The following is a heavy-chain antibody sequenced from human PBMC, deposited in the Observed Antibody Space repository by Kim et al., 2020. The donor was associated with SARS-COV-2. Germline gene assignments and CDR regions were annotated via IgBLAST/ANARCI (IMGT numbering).Heavy chain of an antibody. Sequence: SETLSLTCAVYGGSFSGYYWNWIRQPPGKGLEWIGEINHSGSTRYNPSLKSRGTMSVDTSKNQISLKLTSVTAADTAADYCAGYCLPGKAFDVWGEGTL. CDR1: GGSFSGYY. V-gene: IGHV4-34*01. J-gene: IGHJ3*01. CDR2: INHSGST. D-gene: IGHD2-15*01. CDR3: AGYCLPGKAFDV.